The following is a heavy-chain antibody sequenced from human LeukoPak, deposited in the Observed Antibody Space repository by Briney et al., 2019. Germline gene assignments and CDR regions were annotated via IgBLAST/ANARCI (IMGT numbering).Heavy chain of an antibody. CDR3: ARVPVSGAAHYDMDV. J-gene: IGHJ6*02. D-gene: IGHD1-26*01. CDR1: GYSISSGYY. CDR2: VYHSGNT. Sequence: SETLSLTCTVSGYSISSGYYWGWIRQPPGKGLEWIASVYHSGNTYYNPSLKSRVTISVDTSKNQFSLRLSSVTAADTAVYYCARVPVSGAAHYDMDVWGQGTTVTVSS. V-gene: IGHV4-38-2*02.